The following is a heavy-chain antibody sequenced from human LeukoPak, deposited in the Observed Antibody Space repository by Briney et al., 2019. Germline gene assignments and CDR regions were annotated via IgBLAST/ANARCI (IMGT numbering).Heavy chain of an antibody. D-gene: IGHD3-10*01. CDR1: GGSISSGGYS. V-gene: IGHV4-30-2*01. J-gene: IGHJ4*02. CDR3: ARVTLWFGELSPHFDY. Sequence: SETLSLTCAVSGGSISSGGYSWSWVRQPPGKGLEWIVYIYHSGSTYYNPSLKSRVTISVDRSKNQFSLKLSSVTAADTAVYYCARVTLWFGELSPHFDYWGQGTLVTVSS. CDR2: IYHSGST.